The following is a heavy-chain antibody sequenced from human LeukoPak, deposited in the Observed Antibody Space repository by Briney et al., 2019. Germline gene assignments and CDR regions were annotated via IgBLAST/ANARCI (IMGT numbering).Heavy chain of an antibody. CDR2: IRSKVNGGTT. D-gene: IGHD2-2*01. CDR3: TRDCISTSCSSYYYYYMDV. Sequence: PGGSLRLSCAASGFTFSSYAMSWVRQAPGKGLEWVGFIRSKVNGGTTEYAASVKGRFIISRDASKSIAYLQMNSLKTEDTAVYYCTRDCISTSCSSYYYYYMDVWGKGTTVAVSS. CDR1: GFTFSSYA. V-gene: IGHV3-49*04. J-gene: IGHJ6*03.